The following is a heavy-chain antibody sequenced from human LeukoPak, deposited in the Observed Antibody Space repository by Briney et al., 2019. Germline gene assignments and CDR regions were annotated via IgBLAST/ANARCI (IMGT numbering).Heavy chain of an antibody. CDR2: INAGDGNT. Sequence: ASVKVSCTASGYTFTSYFMHWVRQAPGHRLEWMGWINAGDGNTKYSKKFQGRVTITRDTSASTAYMELSSLRSEHTAVYYCARGYGGYDLDYWGQGTLVTVSS. J-gene: IGHJ4*02. V-gene: IGHV1-3*01. CDR3: ARGYGGYDLDY. D-gene: IGHD5-12*01. CDR1: GYTFTSYF.